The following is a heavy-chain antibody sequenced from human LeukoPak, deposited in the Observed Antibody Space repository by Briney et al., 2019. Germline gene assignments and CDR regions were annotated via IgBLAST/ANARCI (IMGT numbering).Heavy chain of an antibody. CDR1: GFTFSDHN. V-gene: IGHV3-72*01. CDR3: ARRVDTAMGYFDY. Sequence: PGGSLRLSCEASGFTFSDHNMDWVRQAPGKGLEWVARIRSKANSHTTEYAASVRGRFTISGDESKNSVHLQMNSLNTEDTAVYYCARRVDTAMGYFDYWGQGTLVTVSS. D-gene: IGHD5-18*01. CDR2: IRSKANSHTT. J-gene: IGHJ4*02.